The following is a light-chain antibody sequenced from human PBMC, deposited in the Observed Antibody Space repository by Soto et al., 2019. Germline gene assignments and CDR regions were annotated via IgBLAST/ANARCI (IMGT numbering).Light chain of an antibody. CDR1: ESISRY. Sequence: DIQMTQSPSSLSASVGDRVTITCRASESISRYLHWYQQKPGKAPKLLIYATSNLQSGVPSRFGGCGSGTDFTLTISSLHSEDFATYYCQQSYGPPRFTFGPGTKVDFK. J-gene: IGKJ3*01. V-gene: IGKV1-39*01. CDR2: ATS. CDR3: QQSYGPPRFT.